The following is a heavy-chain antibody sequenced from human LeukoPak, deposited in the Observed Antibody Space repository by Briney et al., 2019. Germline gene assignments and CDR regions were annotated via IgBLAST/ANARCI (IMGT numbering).Heavy chain of an antibody. D-gene: IGHD2-15*01. CDR2: ISSSSSYI. J-gene: IGHJ5*02. V-gene: IGHV3-21*01. Sequence: GGSLRLSCAASGFTFSSYSMNGVRQAPGKGLEWVSSISSSSSYIYYADSVKGRFTISRDNAKNSLYLQMNSLRAEDTAVYYCASGDIVVVVAANRSNWFDPWGQGTLVTVSS. CDR3: ASGDIVVVVAANRSNWFDP. CDR1: GFTFSSYS.